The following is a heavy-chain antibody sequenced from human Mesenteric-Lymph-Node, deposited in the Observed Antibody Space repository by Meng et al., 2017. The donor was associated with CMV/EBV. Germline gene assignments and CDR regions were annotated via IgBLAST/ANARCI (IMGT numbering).Heavy chain of an antibody. CDR2: ISSSSSTI. Sequence: GGSLRLSCAASGFTFSSYSMNWVRQAPGKGLEWVSYISSSSSTIYYADSVKGRFTISRDNAKNTLYLQVNSLRAEDTAVYYCAKETETAYAFGIWGQGTLVTVSS. V-gene: IGHV3-48*04. D-gene: IGHD5-18*01. CDR1: GFTFSSYS. J-gene: IGHJ3*02. CDR3: AKETETAYAFGI.